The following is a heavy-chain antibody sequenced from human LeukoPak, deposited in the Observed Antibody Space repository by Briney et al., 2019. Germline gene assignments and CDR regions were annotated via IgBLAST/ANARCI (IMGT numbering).Heavy chain of an antibody. J-gene: IGHJ4*02. D-gene: IGHD5-12*01. CDR1: GGTFSSYA. V-gene: IGHV1-69*05. Sequence: SVKVSCKASGGTFSSYAISWVRQAPGQGLGWMGGIIPIFGTANYAQKFQGRVTITTDESTSTAYMELSSLRSEDTAVYYCARSTRSYSGYDFPAYWGQGTLVTVSS. CDR2: IIPIFGTA. CDR3: ARSTRSYSGYDFPAY.